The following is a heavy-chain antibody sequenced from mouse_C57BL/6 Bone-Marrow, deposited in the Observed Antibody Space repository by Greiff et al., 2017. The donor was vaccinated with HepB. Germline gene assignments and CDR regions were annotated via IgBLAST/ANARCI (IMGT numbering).Heavy chain of an antibody. Sequence: VQLKQSGTVLARPGASVKMSCKTSGYTFTSYWMHWVKQRPGQGLEWIGAIYPGNSDTSYNQKFKGKAKLTAVTSASTAYMELSSLTNEDSAVYYCTRSDFTTVDYYAMDYWGQGTSVTVSS. J-gene: IGHJ4*01. CDR3: TRSDFTTVDYYAMDY. V-gene: IGHV1-5*01. D-gene: IGHD1-1*01. CDR1: GYTFTSYW. CDR2: IYPGNSDT.